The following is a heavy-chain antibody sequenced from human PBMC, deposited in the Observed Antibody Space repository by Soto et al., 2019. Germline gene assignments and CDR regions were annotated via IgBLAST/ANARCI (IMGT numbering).Heavy chain of an antibody. D-gene: IGHD4-17*01. V-gene: IGHV3-21*01. CDR1: GFTFSSYS. Sequence: GGSLRLSCAASGFTFSSYSMNWVRHAPGKGLEWVSSISSSSSYIYYADSVKGRFTISRDNAKNSLSLKMNSLRAEDTAVYYCARDYYGANAPNPFDDWGQGTLVTVSS. CDR2: ISSSSSYI. J-gene: IGHJ4*02. CDR3: ARDYYGANAPNPFDD.